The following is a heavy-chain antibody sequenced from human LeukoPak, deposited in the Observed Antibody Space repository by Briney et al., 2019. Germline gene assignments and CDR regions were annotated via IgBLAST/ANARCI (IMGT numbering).Heavy chain of an antibody. CDR2: INTDTGNP. CDR3: VRDLRLSNGSYYFDY. V-gene: IGHV7-4-1*02. D-gene: IGHD6-25*01. CDR1: GYSFTTYA. Sequence: ASVRVSCKASGYSFTTYAMNWVRQAPGQGLEWMGWINTDTGNPTYAPGFAGRFVFSLDTSVNTAYLQITGLKAEDTAIYYCVRDLRLSNGSYYFDYWGQGTLVTVSS. J-gene: IGHJ4*02.